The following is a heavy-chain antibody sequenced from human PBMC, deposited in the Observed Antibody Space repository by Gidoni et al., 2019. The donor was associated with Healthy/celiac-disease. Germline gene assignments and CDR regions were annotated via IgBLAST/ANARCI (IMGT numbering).Heavy chain of an antibody. J-gene: IGHJ4*02. V-gene: IGHV4-34*01. CDR3: ARVHSYGSGSYYSDY. CDR2: INHSGST. Sequence: QVQLQQWGAGLLTPSATLSLTCAVHGGSFSGYYWSWIRQPPGKGLELMGEINHSGSTNYNPSLKSRVTISVDTTKNQFSLKLSSVTAADTAVDYCARVHSYGSGSYYSDYWGQGTLVTVSS. D-gene: IGHD3-10*01. CDR1: GGSFSGYY.